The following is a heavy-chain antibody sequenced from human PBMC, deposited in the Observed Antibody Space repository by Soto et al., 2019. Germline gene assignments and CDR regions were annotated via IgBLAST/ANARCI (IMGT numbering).Heavy chain of an antibody. D-gene: IGHD2-15*01. Sequence: GSLRLSCAASGFTFSNYAMSWVRQAPGKGLEWVSGVGGSGNSTYYADSVKGRFTISRDNSKDTLYLQMNSLRAEDTAVYYCAKSPLGYCSGGSCYPPHYFDYWGHGTLVTVSS. CDR2: VGGSGNST. V-gene: IGHV3-23*01. CDR1: GFTFSNYA. CDR3: AKSPLGYCSGGSCYPPHYFDY. J-gene: IGHJ4*01.